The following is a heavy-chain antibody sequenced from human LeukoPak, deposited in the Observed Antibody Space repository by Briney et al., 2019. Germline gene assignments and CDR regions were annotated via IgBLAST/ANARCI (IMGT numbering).Heavy chain of an antibody. D-gene: IGHD3-10*01. CDR3: AKGTWFGELLFDY. CDR1: GFTFDDYA. V-gene: IGHV3-9*03. J-gene: IGHJ4*02. CDR2: ISWNSGSI. Sequence: GRSLRLSCAASGFTFDDYAMHWVRQAPGKGLEWVSGISWNSGSIGYADSVKGRFTISRDNAKSSLYLQMNSLRAEDMALYYCAKGTWFGELLFDYWGQGTLVTVSS.